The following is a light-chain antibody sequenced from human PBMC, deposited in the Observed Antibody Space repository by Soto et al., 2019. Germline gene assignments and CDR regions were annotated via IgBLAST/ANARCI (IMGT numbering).Light chain of an antibody. V-gene: IGLV2-23*01. CDR3: VSYGKV. CDR1: NSGVVNYEY. CDR2: EGR. J-gene: IGLJ1*01. Sequence: QSALSQPASVSGSPGQSITISCTGINSGVVNYEYVSWYQQFPDKAPKLIIYEGRERPSGVSDRFSGSKSDNAASLTISALQTEDEAAYFCVSYGKVFGTGTKLTVL.